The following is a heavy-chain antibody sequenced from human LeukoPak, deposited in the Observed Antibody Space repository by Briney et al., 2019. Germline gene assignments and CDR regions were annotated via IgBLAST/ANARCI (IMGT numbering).Heavy chain of an antibody. CDR2: ISGSGGST. J-gene: IGHJ4*02. CDR3: ARGRGGWYYDSSGYYSPDY. Sequence: GGSLRLSCAASGFTFSSYAMSWVRQAPGKGLEWVSAISGSGGSTYYADSVKGRFTISRDNSKNTLYLQMNSLRAEDTAVYYCARGRGGWYYDSSGYYSPDYWGQGTLVTVSS. V-gene: IGHV3-23*01. D-gene: IGHD3-22*01. CDR1: GFTFSSYA.